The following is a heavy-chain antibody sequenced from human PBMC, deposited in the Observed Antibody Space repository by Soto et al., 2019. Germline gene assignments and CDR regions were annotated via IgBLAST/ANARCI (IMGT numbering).Heavy chain of an antibody. D-gene: IGHD3-22*01. CDR2: ISSSSSYT. CDR3: ARGRSNYYDSSGYPTFDY. Sequence: PGGSLRLSCAASGFTFSDYYMSWIRQAPGKGLEWVSYISSSSSYTNYADSVKGRFTISRDNAKNSLYLQMNSLRAEDTAVYYCARGRSNYYDSSGYPTFDYWGQGTLVTVSS. J-gene: IGHJ4*02. CDR1: GFTFSDYY. V-gene: IGHV3-11*06.